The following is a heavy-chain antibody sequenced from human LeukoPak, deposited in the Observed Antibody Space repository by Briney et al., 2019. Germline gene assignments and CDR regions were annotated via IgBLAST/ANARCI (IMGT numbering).Heavy chain of an antibody. Sequence: PSETLSLTCAVSGVSISSSNWWSWVRQPPGKGLEWIGEIYHTGSTNYNPSLKSRFTISVDKSKNQFSLKMSSATAADTAVYYCARSSIAVAGNFDYWGQGTLVTVSS. D-gene: IGHD6-19*01. J-gene: IGHJ4*02. V-gene: IGHV4-4*02. CDR1: GVSISSSNW. CDR3: ARSSIAVAGNFDY. CDR2: IYHTGST.